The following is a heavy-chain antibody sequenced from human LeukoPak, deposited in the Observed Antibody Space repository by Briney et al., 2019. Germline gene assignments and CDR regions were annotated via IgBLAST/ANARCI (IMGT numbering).Heavy chain of an antibody. J-gene: IGHJ5*01. CDR1: GGFLMSYY. D-gene: IGHD3-10*01. V-gene: IGHV4-4*07. CDR2: TYTSGST. Sequence: PSETLSLTCSVSGGFLMSYYWTWIRQSAGKGLEFIGRTYTSGSTDYNPSPKSRITLSIDRSKNQFSLKLRSVTAADTAIYYCARGSMVRGFDSWGQGTLVTVSS. CDR3: ARGSMVRGFDS.